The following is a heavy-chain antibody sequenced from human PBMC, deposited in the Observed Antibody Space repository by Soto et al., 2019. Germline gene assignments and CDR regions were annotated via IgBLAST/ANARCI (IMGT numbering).Heavy chain of an antibody. D-gene: IGHD6-19*01. Sequence: ASVKVSCKASGYTFTSYGISWVRQAPGQGLEWMGWISAYNGNTNYAQKLQGRVTMTPETSTSTAYMELRSLRSDDTAVYYCARDPSGYSSGWYLPIDYWGQGTLVTVSS. CDR3: ARDPSGYSSGWYLPIDY. J-gene: IGHJ4*02. CDR2: ISAYNGNT. V-gene: IGHV1-18*01. CDR1: GYTFTSYG.